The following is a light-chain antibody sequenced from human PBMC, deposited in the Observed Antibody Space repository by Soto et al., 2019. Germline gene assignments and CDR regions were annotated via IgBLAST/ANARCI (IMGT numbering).Light chain of an antibody. V-gene: IGLV2-14*01. J-gene: IGLJ1*01. CDR1: SSDIGYYNY. Sequence: QSVLTQPASVSGSPGQSITISCTGTSSDIGYYNYVSWYQQYPGKAPKLIIYEVSNRPSGVSNRFSGSESANTASLTISGLQAEDEADYHCSSYKTGSTVVFGTGTKVTVL. CDR2: EVS. CDR3: SSYKTGSTVV.